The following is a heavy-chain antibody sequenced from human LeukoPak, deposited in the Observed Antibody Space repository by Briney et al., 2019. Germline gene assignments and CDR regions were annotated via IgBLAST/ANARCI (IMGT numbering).Heavy chain of an antibody. J-gene: IGHJ4*02. D-gene: IGHD1-26*01. CDR1: GFTVSSNY. CDR2: IYSDSST. Sequence: GGSLRLSCSASGFTVSSNYMNWVRQAPGKGLECVSVIYSDSSTYYADSVKGRFTISRDNSKNTLYLQMNSLRAEDTAVYYCARELGSYYRYFDYWGQGTLVTVSS. V-gene: IGHV3-53*01. CDR3: ARELGSYYRYFDY.